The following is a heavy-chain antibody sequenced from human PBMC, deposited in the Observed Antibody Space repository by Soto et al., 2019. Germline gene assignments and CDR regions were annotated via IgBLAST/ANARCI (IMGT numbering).Heavy chain of an antibody. D-gene: IGHD3-3*01. CDR3: ARLRTTNFGVVTGHYFDY. CDR1: GGSFSGYY. J-gene: IGHJ4*02. V-gene: IGHV4-34*01. CDR2: INHSGST. Sequence: PSETLSLTCAVYGGSFSGYYWSWIRQPPGKGLEWIGEINHSGSTNYNPSLKSRVTISLDRSRNQFSLKLTSVTAAGTAVYYCARLRTTNFGVVTGHYFDYWGRGTLVTVSS.